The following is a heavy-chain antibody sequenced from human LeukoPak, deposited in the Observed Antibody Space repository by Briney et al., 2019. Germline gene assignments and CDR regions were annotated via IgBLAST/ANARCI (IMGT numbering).Heavy chain of an antibody. V-gene: IGHV3-15*01. CDR2: IRGTADGGTK. J-gene: IGHJ6*03. Sequence: GGSLRLSCAASGFTFSSYSMNWVRQAPGKGLEWVGHIRGTADGGTKHYAAPVQGRFTIARDDSRNTLYLQMSSLKTEDTAVYFCTTMSHDHYDSGGYYYVHYYYYHIDVWGKGTTVTVSS. CDR3: TTMSHDHYDSGGYYYVHYYYYHIDV. D-gene: IGHD3-22*01. CDR1: GFTFSSYS.